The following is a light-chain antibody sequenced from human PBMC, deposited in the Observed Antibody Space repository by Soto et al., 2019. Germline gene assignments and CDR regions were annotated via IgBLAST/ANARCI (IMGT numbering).Light chain of an antibody. CDR3: QSYDNSLGVCYV. CDR2: GHR. CDR1: SSNLGAGYD. V-gene: IGLV1-40*01. Sequence: QSVLTQPPSVSGAPGQRVTISCTGSSSNLGAGYDVHWYQLLPGTAPKLLIYGHRNRPSGVPDRFSASKSGTSASLAITGLQAEDEADYYCQSYDNSLGVCYVFGTGTKVTVL. J-gene: IGLJ1*01.